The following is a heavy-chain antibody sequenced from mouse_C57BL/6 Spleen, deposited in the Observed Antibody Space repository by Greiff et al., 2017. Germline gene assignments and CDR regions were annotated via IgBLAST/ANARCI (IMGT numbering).Heavy chain of an antibody. CDR1: GFTFSDYG. CDR2: ISNLAYSI. J-gene: IGHJ4*01. Sequence: EVMLVESGGGLVQPGGSLKLSCAASGFTFSDYGMAWVRQAPRKGPEWVAFISNLAYSIYYADTVTGRFTISRENAKNTLYLEMSSLRSEDTAMYYCARQAQYYGSTHYAMDYWGQGTSVTVSS. V-gene: IGHV5-15*01. D-gene: IGHD1-1*01. CDR3: ARQAQYYGSTHYAMDY.